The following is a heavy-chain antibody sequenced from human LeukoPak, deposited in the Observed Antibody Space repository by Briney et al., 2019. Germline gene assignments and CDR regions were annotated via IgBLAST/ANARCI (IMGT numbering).Heavy chain of an antibody. CDR3: ARESYDFWSGYYPYFDY. Sequence: SETLSLTCTVSGGSISSGSYYWSWIRQPDGKGLEWIGRIYTSGSTNYNPSLKSRVTISVDTSKNQFSLKLSSVTAADTAVYYCARESYDFWSGYYPYFDYWGQGTLVTVSS. D-gene: IGHD3-3*01. CDR2: IYTSGST. CDR1: GGSISSGSYY. J-gene: IGHJ4*02. V-gene: IGHV4-61*02.